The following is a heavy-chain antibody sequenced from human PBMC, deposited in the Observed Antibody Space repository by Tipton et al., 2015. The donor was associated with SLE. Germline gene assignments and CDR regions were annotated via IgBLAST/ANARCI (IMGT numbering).Heavy chain of an antibody. CDR1: GFTFDDYA. Sequence: SLRLSCAASGFTFDDYAMHWVRQAPGKGLEWVSGISWNSGNIDYADSVKGRFTISRDNAKNSLYLQMNSLRAEDTALYYCAKGGLLVADPPGYWGQGTLVTVSS. V-gene: IGHV3-9*01. CDR2: ISWNSGNI. D-gene: IGHD3-10*01. CDR3: AKGGLLVADPPGY. J-gene: IGHJ4*02.